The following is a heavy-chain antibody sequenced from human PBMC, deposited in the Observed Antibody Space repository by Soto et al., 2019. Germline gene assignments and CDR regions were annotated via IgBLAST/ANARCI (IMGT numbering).Heavy chain of an antibody. V-gene: IGHV4-59*01. CDR2: IYYSGTT. D-gene: IGHD3-10*01. CDR1: GDSLFGSF. Sequence: SETLSLTCSVSGDSLFGSFWSWIRQPPGKGLEYIGYIYYSGTTHYNPSLKSRVTFSVDTSKNQFSLKLSSLTAADTAVYYCARIYLSSGDLSGFDKWGREPWSPSP. J-gene: IGHJ4*02. CDR3: ARIYLSSGDLSGFDK.